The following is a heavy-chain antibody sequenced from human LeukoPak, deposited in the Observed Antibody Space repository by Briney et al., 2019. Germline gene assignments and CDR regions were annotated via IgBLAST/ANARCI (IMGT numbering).Heavy chain of an antibody. Sequence: ASVKVSCKASGYTFTGYYMRWVRQAPGQGLEWMGWINPNSGGTNYAQKFQGRVTMTRDTSISTAYMELSRLRSDDTAVYYCARDRGILGDNDAFDIWGQGTMVTVSS. CDR2: INPNSGGT. D-gene: IGHD3-10*01. J-gene: IGHJ3*02. CDR3: ARDRGILGDNDAFDI. CDR1: GYTFTGYY. V-gene: IGHV1-2*02.